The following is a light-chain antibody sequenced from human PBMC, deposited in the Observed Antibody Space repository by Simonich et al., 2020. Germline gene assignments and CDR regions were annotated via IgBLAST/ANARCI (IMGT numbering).Light chain of an antibody. V-gene: IGLV2-14*01. CDR3: SSYTSSSTVV. CDR2: DVS. CDR1: SSDVGGYNY. J-gene: IGLJ2*01. Sequence: QSALTQPASVSGSPGQSITISCTGTSSDVGGYNYVSWYQQHPGKAPKLMIYDVSKRPAGVSNLFSGSKSGNTASLTISGLQAEDEADYYCSSYTSSSTVVFGGGTKLTVL.